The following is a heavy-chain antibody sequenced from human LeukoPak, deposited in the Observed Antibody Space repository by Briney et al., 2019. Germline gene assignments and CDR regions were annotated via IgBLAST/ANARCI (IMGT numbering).Heavy chain of an antibody. V-gene: IGHV4-4*02. J-gene: IGHJ4*02. CDR2: GYHSGST. D-gene: IGHD5-24*01. CDR3: ARVSEMATNPFDY. Sequence: SETLSLTCAVSGVSISNNNWWSWVRRPPGKGLEWIGEGYHSGSTNYNPSLKSRLTISVDKSRNQFSLKLSSVTAADTAIYYCARVSEMATNPFDYWGQGTLVTVSS. CDR1: GVSISNNNW.